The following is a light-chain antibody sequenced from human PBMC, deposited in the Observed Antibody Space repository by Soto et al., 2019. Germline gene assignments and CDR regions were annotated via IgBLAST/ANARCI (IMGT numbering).Light chain of an antibody. V-gene: IGLV2-11*01. CDR2: DVS. J-gene: IGLJ2*01. Sequence: QSVLTHPRSVSGYPGQSVTISCTGTSSDVGGYNYVSWYQQHPGKAPKLMIYDVSKRPSGVPDRFSGSKSGNTASLTISGLQAEDEADYYCCSYAGSYTVVFGGGTKLTVL. CDR3: CSYAGSYTVV. CDR1: SSDVGGYNY.